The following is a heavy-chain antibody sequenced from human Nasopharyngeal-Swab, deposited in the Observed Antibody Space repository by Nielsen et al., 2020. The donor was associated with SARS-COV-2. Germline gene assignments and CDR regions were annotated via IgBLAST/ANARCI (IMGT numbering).Heavy chain of an antibody. CDR3: ARGDYSNYVDYYYYYYMDV. CDR1: GFTFSSYW. D-gene: IGHD4-11*01. Sequence: GESLKISCVASGFTFSSYWMHWVRQAPGKGLVWVSRINSDGSSTSYADSVKGRFTISRDNAKNTLYLQMNSLRAEDTAVYYCARGDYSNYVDYYYYYYMDVWGKGTTVTVSS. J-gene: IGHJ6*03. V-gene: IGHV3-74*01. CDR2: INSDGSST.